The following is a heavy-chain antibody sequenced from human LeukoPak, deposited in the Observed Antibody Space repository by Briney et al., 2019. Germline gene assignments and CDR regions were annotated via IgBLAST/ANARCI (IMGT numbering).Heavy chain of an antibody. J-gene: IGHJ6*02. Sequence: GASVKVSCKASGYTFTGYYMHWVRQAPGQGLEWMGWINPNSGGTNYAQKFQGRFTMTRDTSISTAYMELSRLRSDDTAVYYCARDLYCSGGSCYYYGMDVWGQGTTVTVS. CDR2: INPNSGGT. CDR1: GYTFTGYY. D-gene: IGHD2-15*01. V-gene: IGHV1-2*02. CDR3: ARDLYCSGGSCYYYGMDV.